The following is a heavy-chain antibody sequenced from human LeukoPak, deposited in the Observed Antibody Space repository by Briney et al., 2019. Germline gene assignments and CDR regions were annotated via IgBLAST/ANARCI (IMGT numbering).Heavy chain of an antibody. CDR1: GGSISSGDYY. CDR2: IYYSGST. D-gene: IGHD4-17*01. Sequence: SETLSLTCTVSGGSISSGDYYWSWIRQPPGKGLERIGYIYYSGSTYYNPSLKSRVTISVDTSKNQFSLKLSSVTAADTAVYYCARVHGDYLNFDYWGQGTLVTVSS. V-gene: IGHV4-30-4*01. J-gene: IGHJ4*02. CDR3: ARVHGDYLNFDY.